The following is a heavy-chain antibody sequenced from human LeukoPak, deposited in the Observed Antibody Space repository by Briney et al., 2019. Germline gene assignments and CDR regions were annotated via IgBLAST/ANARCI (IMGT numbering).Heavy chain of an antibody. Sequence: ASVKVSCKASGYTFTCSYMHLVRHAPGPGLEWMGLINPNSGGTYYAEKLKGRVTMTRDTSISTAYMELSRLRSDDTAVYYCARGVGSSWAIYYFDYWGQGTLVTVSS. D-gene: IGHD6-13*01. CDR2: INPNSGGT. J-gene: IGHJ4*02. V-gene: IGHV1-2*02. CDR3: ARGVGSSWAIYYFDY. CDR1: GYTFTCSY.